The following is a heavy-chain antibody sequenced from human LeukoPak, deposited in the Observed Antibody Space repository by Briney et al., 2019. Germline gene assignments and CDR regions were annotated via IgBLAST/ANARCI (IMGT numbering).Heavy chain of an antibody. J-gene: IGHJ4*02. V-gene: IGHV4-31*03. D-gene: IGHD3-22*01. Sequence: SQTLSLTCTFSGGSISSGGYYWSWIRQHPGKGLEWIGYIYYSGSTYYNPSLKSRVTISVDTSKNQFSLKLSSVTAADTAVYYCARDRDRSGYFNYWGQGTLVTVSS. CDR1: GGSISSGGYY. CDR2: IYYSGST. CDR3: ARDRDRSGYFNY.